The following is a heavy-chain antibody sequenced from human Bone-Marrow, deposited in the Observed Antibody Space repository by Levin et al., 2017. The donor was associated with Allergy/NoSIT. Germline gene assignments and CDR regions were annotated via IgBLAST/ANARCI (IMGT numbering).Heavy chain of an antibody. CDR3: ARFRVVVVPAAPDYYYYGMDV. Sequence: KISCKASGGTFSSYAISWVRQAPGQGLEWMGGIIPIFGTANYAQKFQGRVTITADESTSTAYMELSSLRSEDTAVYYCARFRVVVVPAAPDYYYYGMDVWGQGTTVTVSS. V-gene: IGHV1-69*01. D-gene: IGHD2-2*01. CDR1: GGTFSSYA. J-gene: IGHJ6*02. CDR2: IIPIFGTA.